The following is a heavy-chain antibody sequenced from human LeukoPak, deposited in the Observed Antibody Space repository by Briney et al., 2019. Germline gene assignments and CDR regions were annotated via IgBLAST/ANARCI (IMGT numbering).Heavy chain of an antibody. CDR2: IIPIFGTA. J-gene: IGHJ4*02. D-gene: IGHD3-9*01. Sequence: SVKVSCKASGYSFTAYYMHWVRQAPGQGLEWMGGIIPIFGTANYAQKFQGRVTITADESTSTAYMELSSLRSEDTAVYYCARAGISYDILTGYYILWGQGTLVTVSS. V-gene: IGHV1-69*13. CDR1: GYSFTAYY. CDR3: ARAGISYDILTGYYIL.